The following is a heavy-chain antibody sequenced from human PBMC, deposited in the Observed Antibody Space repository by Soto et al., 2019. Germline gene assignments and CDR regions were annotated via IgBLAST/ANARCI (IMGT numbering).Heavy chain of an antibody. D-gene: IGHD3-10*01. J-gene: IGHJ5*02. CDR3: AKGKSTGDIDWFDP. CDR2: LIGGHYGT. Sequence: GGSLRLSCTASGFTLQNYAMAWVRQAPGKGLEWVSTLIGGHYGTAYSYSVKGRFTVSRDNSKNCLYLQMNSLGVEDTAMYFCAKGKSTGDIDWFDPWGQGSLVTVSS. CDR1: GFTLQNYA. V-gene: IGHV3-23*01.